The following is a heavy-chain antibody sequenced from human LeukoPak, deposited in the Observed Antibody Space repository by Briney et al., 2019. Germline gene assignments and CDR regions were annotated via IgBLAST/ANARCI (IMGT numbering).Heavy chain of an antibody. D-gene: IGHD3-22*01. CDR3: GRDSGDCSCYFSSRNLFFGS. Sequence: ASVKVSCKASGGTFSSYVISWVRQAPGQGLEWMGGIIPIFATANYAQKFQGRVPITTDESTSTAYMELTSLRSEDTGVYYCGRDSGDCSCYFSSRNLFFGSWGQGTLV. CDR1: GGTFSSYV. J-gene: IGHJ4*02. V-gene: IGHV1-69*05. CDR2: IIPIFATA.